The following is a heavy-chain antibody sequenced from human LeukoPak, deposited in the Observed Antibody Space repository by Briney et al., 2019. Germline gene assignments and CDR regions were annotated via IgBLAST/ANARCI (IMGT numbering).Heavy chain of an antibody. J-gene: IGHJ4*02. V-gene: IGHV1-2*04. CDR3: AREGGWDSSGYYYQD. D-gene: IGHD3-22*01. Sequence: ASVKVSCKASGYTFTGYYMHWVRQAPGQGLEWMGWINPNSGGTNYAQKFQGWVTMTRDTSISTAYMELSRLRSDDTAVYYCAREGGWDSSGYYYQDWGQGTLVTVSS. CDR2: INPNSGGT. CDR1: GYTFTGYY.